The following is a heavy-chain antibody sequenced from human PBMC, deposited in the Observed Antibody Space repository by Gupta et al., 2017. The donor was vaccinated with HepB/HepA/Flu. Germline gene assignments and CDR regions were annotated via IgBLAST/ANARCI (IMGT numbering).Heavy chain of an antibody. Sequence: EVQLVESGGGLVQPGGSLRLSCAASGFTFSTYSMNWVRQAPGRGLEWVSHISSGSSTVHYADSVKGRFTISRDNGKNSLDLQMNSLRDEDTAVYYCARGHNNYWGQGTLVTVSS. CDR1: GFTFSTYS. V-gene: IGHV3-48*02. D-gene: IGHD5-24*01. CDR3: ARGHNNY. J-gene: IGHJ4*02. CDR2: ISSGSSTV.